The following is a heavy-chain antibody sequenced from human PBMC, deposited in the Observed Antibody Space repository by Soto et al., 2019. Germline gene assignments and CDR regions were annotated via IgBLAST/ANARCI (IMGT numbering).Heavy chain of an antibody. CDR3: ARHGVLDAQYHYCTLV. V-gene: IGHV5-51*01. D-gene: IGHD2-8*01. CDR2: IYPGDSDT. Sequence: GQSLKISCRGSGYSFTRCWIGWVRQMPGKGLEWMGIIYPGDSDTRYIPSFQGQVTISADKSISTAYLQWSSLKASDPAMYYCARHGVLDAQYHYCTLVWCPGPSVT. CDR1: GYSFTRCW. J-gene: IGHJ6*02.